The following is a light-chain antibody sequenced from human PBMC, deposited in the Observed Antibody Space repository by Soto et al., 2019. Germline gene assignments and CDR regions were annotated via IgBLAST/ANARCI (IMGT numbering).Light chain of an antibody. CDR1: SSDVGGYNY. J-gene: IGLJ1*01. V-gene: IGLV2-11*01. CDR2: AVT. CDR3: CSYAGSYTHYV. Sequence: QSVLTQPRSVSGSPGQSVTISCTGTSSDVGGYNYVSWYQQYPGKAPKVMIYAVTKRPSGVPDRISGSKSGNTASLTISGLQAEDEADYYCCSYAGSYTHYVFGTGTKVPVL.